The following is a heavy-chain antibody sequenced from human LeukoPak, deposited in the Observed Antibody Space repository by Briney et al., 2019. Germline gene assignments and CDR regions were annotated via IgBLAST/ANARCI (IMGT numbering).Heavy chain of an antibody. D-gene: IGHD3-9*01. J-gene: IGHJ4*02. CDR2: ISGSGDST. Sequence: GGSLRLSCAASGFTFSSCAMSWVRQAPGKGLEWVSGISGSGDSTDYADSVKGRFTISRDNSKNTLYLQINSLRAENTAVYYCAKPPSDNLLTGSLYYFDYWGQGTLVTVSS. CDR1: GFTFSSCA. CDR3: AKPPSDNLLTGSLYYFDY. V-gene: IGHV3-23*01.